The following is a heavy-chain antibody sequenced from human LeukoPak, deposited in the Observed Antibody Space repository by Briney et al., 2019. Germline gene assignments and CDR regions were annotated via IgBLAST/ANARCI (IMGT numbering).Heavy chain of an antibody. Sequence: SETLSLTCAVYGGSFSGYYWSWIRQPPGKGLEWIGEINHSGSTNYTPSLKSRVTISVDTSKHQFSLKLSSVTAADTAVYYCAKPTWGAGFDYWGQGTLVTVSS. CDR2: INHSGST. D-gene: IGHD7-27*01. V-gene: IGHV4-34*01. J-gene: IGHJ4*02. CDR3: AKPTWGAGFDY. CDR1: GGSFSGYY.